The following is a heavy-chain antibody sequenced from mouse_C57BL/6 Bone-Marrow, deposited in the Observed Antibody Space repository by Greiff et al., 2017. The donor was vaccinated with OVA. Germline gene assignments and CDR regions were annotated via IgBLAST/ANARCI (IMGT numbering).Heavy chain of an antibody. CDR3: TRGSTTAYAMDY. CDR2: ISSGGDYI. D-gene: IGHD1-2*01. Sequence: EVMLVESGEGLVKPGGSLKLSCAASGFTFSSYAMSWVRQTPEKRLEWVAYISSGGDYIYYADTVKGRFTISRDNARNTLYLQMSSLKSEDTAMYYCTRGSTTAYAMDYWGQGTSVTVSS. CDR1: GFTFSSYA. J-gene: IGHJ4*01. V-gene: IGHV5-9-1*02.